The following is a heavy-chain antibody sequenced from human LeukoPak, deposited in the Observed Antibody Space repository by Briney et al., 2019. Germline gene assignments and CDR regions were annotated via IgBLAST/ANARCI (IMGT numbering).Heavy chain of an antibody. CDR2: ISSNGDYI. CDR3: ARLRDPELGSWVSDS. J-gene: IGHJ4*02. D-gene: IGHD3-10*01. V-gene: IGHV3-21*01. CDR1: GFAFSNYS. Sequence: GGSLRLSCAASGFAFSNYSMHWVRQAPGKGLEWVSSISSNGDYIYYTDSVKGRFTMSRDNAKNSLYLQLSSLRAEDTAVYYCARLRDPELGSWVSDSWGQGTLVTVSS.